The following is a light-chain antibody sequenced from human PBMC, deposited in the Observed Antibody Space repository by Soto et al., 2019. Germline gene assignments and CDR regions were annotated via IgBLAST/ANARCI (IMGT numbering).Light chain of an antibody. Sequence: DIHLTQSPSFLSTSLGTSVTITCMASQDISSFLAWYQQKQGKAPNLLMYAASTLQSGVPSRFSGGESGTEYSLTISSLQPEDDATYYCQQLYIFPLTFGQGTRLEIK. V-gene: IGKV1-9*01. J-gene: IGKJ5*01. CDR2: AAS. CDR3: QQLYIFPLT. CDR1: QDISSF.